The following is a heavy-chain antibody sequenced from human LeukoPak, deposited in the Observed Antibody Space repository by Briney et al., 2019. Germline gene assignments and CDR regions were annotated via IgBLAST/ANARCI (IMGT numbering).Heavy chain of an antibody. CDR2: IWYDGTTK. J-gene: IGHJ4*02. D-gene: IGHD3-9*01. CDR1: GFTFSNAW. V-gene: IGHV3-33*08. CDR3: ARDEYFEAKFFDY. Sequence: GGSLRLSCAASGFTFSNAWMSWVRQAPGKGLEWVAVIWYDGTTKYFADFVKGRFTISRDISKNTLYLQMNSLRAEDTAIYYCARDEYFEAKFFDYWGQGTLVTVSS.